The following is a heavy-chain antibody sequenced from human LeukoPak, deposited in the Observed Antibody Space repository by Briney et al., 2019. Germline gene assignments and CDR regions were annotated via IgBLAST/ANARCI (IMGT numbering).Heavy chain of an antibody. J-gene: IGHJ5*02. CDR1: GFSFSKYG. Sequence: SGRSLRLSCAASGFSFSKYGMHWVRQAPGKGLEWVAVIWYDGSSKYYGDSVKGRFTISRDNSKNMMYLQMNSLRVEDTAVYYCATAPTRNSGWYFFEPWGQGTLVTVSS. CDR2: IWYDGSSK. D-gene: IGHD6-19*01. CDR3: ATAPTRNSGWYFFEP. V-gene: IGHV3-33*01.